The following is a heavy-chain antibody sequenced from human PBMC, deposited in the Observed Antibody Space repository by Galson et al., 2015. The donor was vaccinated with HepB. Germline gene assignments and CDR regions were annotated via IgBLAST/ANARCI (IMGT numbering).Heavy chain of an antibody. J-gene: IGHJ4*02. Sequence: ETLSLTCTVSGGSISTYYWNWIRQSPGKGLEWIDHIYYSGSTNYNPSLKSRVTISVDTSKNQFSLKLNSVTAADTAVYYCARAGGDGTSCFSDWGQGTLVVVSS. D-gene: IGHD2-2*01. V-gene: IGHV4-59*12. CDR2: IYYSGST. CDR1: GGSISTYY. CDR3: ARAGGDGTSCFSD.